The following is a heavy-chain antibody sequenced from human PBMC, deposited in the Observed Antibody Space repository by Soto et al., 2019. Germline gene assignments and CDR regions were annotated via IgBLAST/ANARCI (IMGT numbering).Heavy chain of an antibody. CDR3: ARARASMIVVVTAAELMDV. D-gene: IGHD3-22*01. CDR2: IIPIFGTA. J-gene: IGHJ6*02. V-gene: IGHV1-69*13. Sequence: SVKVSCKASGGTFSSYAISWVRQAPGQGLEWMGGIIPIFGTANYAQKFQGRVTITADESTSTAYMELSSLRSEDTAVYYCARARASMIVVVTAAELMDVWGQGTTVTVSS. CDR1: GGTFSSYA.